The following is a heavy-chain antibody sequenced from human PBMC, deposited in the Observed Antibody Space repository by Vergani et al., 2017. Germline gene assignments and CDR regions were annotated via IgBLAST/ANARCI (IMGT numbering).Heavy chain of an antibody. J-gene: IGHJ5*02. CDR2: IKQDGSEK. V-gene: IGHV3-7*01. CDR3: ARERGYYDSSGYYYVSWFDP. CDR1: GFTFSSYW. D-gene: IGHD3-22*01. Sequence: EVQLVESGGGLVQPGGSLRLSCAASGFTFSSYWMSWVRQAPGKGLEWVANIKQDGSEKYYVDSVKGRFTISRDNAKNSLYLQMNSLRAEDTAVYYCARERGYYDSSGYYYVSWFDPWGQGTLVTVSS.